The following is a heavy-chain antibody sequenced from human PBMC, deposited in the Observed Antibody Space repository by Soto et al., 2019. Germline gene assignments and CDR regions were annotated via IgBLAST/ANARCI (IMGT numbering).Heavy chain of an antibody. CDR2: ISSSSSHI. D-gene: IGHD2-21*02. V-gene: IGHV3-21*01. Sequence: PGGSLRLSCAASGFTLSSYSMNWVSQASGKGLEGVASISSSSSHIYYAASVKGRFTISRDNARNSLYLQMNSLRAEDTAVYYCVRERGLSSFYGMDVWGQGTTVTVSS. J-gene: IGHJ6*02. CDR3: VRERGLSSFYGMDV. CDR1: GFTLSSYS.